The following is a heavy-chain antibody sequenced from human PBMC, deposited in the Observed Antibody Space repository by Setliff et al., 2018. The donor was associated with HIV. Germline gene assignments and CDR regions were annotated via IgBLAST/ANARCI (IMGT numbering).Heavy chain of an antibody. CDR3: ARSRGGTTRGYMDV. CDR1: SDSLSSHY. J-gene: IGHJ6*03. V-gene: IGHV4-4*08. Sequence: SETLSLTCTVSSDSLSSHYWSWIRQPPGKGLEWVGHIYINGITNYSPSLESRVTISVDTSEKQFSLKLSSVTAADTAVYFCARSRGGTTRGYMDVWGKGTTVTVSS. D-gene: IGHD4-17*01. CDR2: IYINGIT.